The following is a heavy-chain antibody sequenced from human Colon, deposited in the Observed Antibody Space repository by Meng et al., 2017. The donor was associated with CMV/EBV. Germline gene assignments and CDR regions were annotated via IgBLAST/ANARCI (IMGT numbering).Heavy chain of an antibody. Sequence: GGSLRLSCAASGFTFSNAWMSWVRQAPGKGLEWVGHIKSKTDGGTTDYAAPVKGRFTISRDDSKNTLYLQMNSLKTEDTAVYYCTPSGAIVYWGQGTLVTVSS. CDR3: TPSGAIVY. V-gene: IGHV3-15*01. CDR2: IKSKTDGGTT. CDR1: GFTFSNAW. J-gene: IGHJ4*02. D-gene: IGHD4/OR15-4a*01.